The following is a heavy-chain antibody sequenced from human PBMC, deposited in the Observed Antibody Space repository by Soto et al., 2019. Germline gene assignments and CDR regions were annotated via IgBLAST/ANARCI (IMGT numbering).Heavy chain of an antibody. J-gene: IGHJ6*02. Sequence: PSETLYLTCTVSGGSIISGDYYWSWIRQPPGKGVEWIGHIYYSGSTYYNPSLKSRVTISVDTSKNQFSLKLSSVTAADTAVYYCARGSGIVGATGSYYYYYGMDVWGQGTTVTVSS. V-gene: IGHV4-30-4*01. CDR2: IYYSGST. D-gene: IGHD1-26*01. CDR3: ARGSGIVGATGSYYYYYGMDV. CDR1: GGSIISGDYY.